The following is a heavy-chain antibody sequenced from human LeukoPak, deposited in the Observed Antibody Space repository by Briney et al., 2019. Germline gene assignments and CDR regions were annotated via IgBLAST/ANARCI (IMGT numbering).Heavy chain of an antibody. V-gene: IGHV2-70*11. CDR3: ARMRSGSYYKYYFDY. D-gene: IGHD1-26*01. J-gene: IGHJ4*02. CDR1: GFSLSTSGMC. CDR2: SDWDDDK. Sequence: ESGPTLVNPTQTLTLTCTFSGFSLSTSGMCVSWIRQPPGKALEWLARSDWDDDKYYSTSLKTRLTISKDTSKNQVVLTMTNMDPVDTATYYCARMRSGSYYKYYFDYWGQGTLVTVSS.